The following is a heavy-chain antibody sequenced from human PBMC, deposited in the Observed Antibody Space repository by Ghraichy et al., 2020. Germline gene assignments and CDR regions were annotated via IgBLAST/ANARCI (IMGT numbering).Heavy chain of an antibody. Sequence: LSLTCAASGFTFSSYAMSWVRQAPGKGLEWVSAISGSGGSTYYADSVKGRFTISRDNSKNTLYLQMNSLRAEDTAVYYCAKGDRRGAYSGSYYVDYWGQGTLVTVSS. CDR2: ISGSGGST. V-gene: IGHV3-23*01. D-gene: IGHD1-26*01. CDR3: AKGDRRGAYSGSYYVDY. CDR1: GFTFSSYA. J-gene: IGHJ4*02.